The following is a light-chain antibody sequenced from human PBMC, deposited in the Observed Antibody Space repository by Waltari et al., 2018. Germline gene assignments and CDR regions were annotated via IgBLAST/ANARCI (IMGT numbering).Light chain of an antibody. CDR3: QHTHSFPHS. J-gene: IGKJ4*01. Sequence: DIRMTQSPSFVSASVGDSVTITCRASQDISRWLAWYRQKPGKAPELLIYAASSLQSGVPSRFSGRGAGTDFCLIISDLHPEDFASYFCQHTHSFPHSFGGGTTLDI. CDR1: QDISRW. V-gene: IGKV1-12*01. CDR2: AAS.